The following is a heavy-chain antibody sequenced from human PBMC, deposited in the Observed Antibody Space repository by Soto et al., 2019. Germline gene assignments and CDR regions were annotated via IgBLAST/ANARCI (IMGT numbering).Heavy chain of an antibody. V-gene: IGHV3-48*02. J-gene: IGHJ6*02. CDR1: GFTFSSYS. CDR2: ISSSSSTI. CDR3: ARDRITMIVVVIGDYGMDV. D-gene: IGHD3-22*01. Sequence: EVQLVESGGGLVQPGGSLRLSCAASGFTFSSYSMNWVRQAPGKGLEWVSYISSSSSTIYYADSVKGRFTISRDNAKNPLYLQMNSLRDEDTAVYYCARDRITMIVVVIGDYGMDVWGQGTTVTVSS.